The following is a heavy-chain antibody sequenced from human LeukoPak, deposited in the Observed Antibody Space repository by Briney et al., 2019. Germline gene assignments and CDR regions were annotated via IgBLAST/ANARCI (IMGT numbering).Heavy chain of an antibody. Sequence: ASVKVSCKASGYTFTSYGISWVRQAPGQGLEWMGWTSAYNGNTNYAQKLQGRVTMTTDTSTSTAYMELRSLRSEDTAVYYCATPSGYNYYFDYWGQGTLVTVSS. CDR1: GYTFTSYG. V-gene: IGHV1-18*01. D-gene: IGHD5-24*01. CDR3: ATPSGYNYYFDY. CDR2: TSAYNGNT. J-gene: IGHJ4*02.